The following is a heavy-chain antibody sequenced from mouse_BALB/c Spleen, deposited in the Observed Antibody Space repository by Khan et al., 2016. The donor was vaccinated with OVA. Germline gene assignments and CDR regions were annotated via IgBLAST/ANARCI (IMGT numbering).Heavy chain of an antibody. CDR1: GYTFTTYT. CDR3: ARANYYTFAY. J-gene: IGHJ3*01. D-gene: IGHD1-1*01. V-gene: IGHV5-9*03. Sequence: EVELQESGPGLVKPGASLKLSCAASGYTFTTYTITWVRQTPERSLEWVATISRGGDNTFYPHSLRGRSTFSRDKSTNNLYLHMRSLTSEDTAVYYCARANYYTFAYWGQGTLVTVSA. CDR2: ISRGGDNT.